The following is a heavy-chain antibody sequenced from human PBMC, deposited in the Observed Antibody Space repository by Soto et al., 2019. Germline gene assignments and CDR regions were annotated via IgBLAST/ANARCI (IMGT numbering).Heavy chain of an antibody. Sequence: SLRLSCSASGFTFDDRAMHWVRQAPGKGPEWVSGISWDSATVGYAESVKGRFTITRDDAKNSLYLQMDSLRREDTALYYCVQGRYPTMATPLDHWGQGTLVTVSS. J-gene: IGHJ5*02. D-gene: IGHD3-9*01. CDR1: GFTFDDRA. CDR2: ISWDSATV. V-gene: IGHV3-9*01. CDR3: VQGRYPTMATPLDH.